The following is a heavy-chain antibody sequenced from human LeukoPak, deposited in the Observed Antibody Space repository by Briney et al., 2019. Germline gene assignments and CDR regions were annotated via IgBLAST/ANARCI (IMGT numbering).Heavy chain of an antibody. CDR1: GGSISSGGYY. Sequence: SQTLFLTCTVSGGSISSGGYYWSWIRQHPGKGLEWIGYIYYSGSTYYNPSLKSRVTISVDTSKNQFSLKLSSVTAADTAVYYCARAVITMVRGVIDPWGQGTLVTVSS. J-gene: IGHJ5*02. CDR3: ARAVITMVRGVIDP. V-gene: IGHV4-31*03. CDR2: IYYSGST. D-gene: IGHD3-10*01.